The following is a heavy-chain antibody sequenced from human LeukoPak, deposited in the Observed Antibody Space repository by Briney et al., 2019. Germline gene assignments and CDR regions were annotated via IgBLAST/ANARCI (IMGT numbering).Heavy chain of an antibody. D-gene: IGHD2-2*02. Sequence: GDTYYPGSVEGRVTISRENAKNSLYLQMNSLRAGDTAVYYCARAALDCSSTSCYNYFDLWGRGTLVTVSS. CDR3: ARAALDCSSTSCYNYFDL. V-gene: IGHV3-13*01. J-gene: IGHJ2*01. CDR2: GDT.